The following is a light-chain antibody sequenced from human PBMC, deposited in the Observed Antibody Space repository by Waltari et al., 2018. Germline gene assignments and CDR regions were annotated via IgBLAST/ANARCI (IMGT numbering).Light chain of an antibody. CDR3: LQDYNYPWT. J-gene: IGKJ1*01. CDR2: AAS. V-gene: IGKV1-6*01. CDR1: QGIRYD. Sequence: IQMTQSPSSLSASVGDKVTNTCRASQGIRYDLGWYQQKPGKAPKLLIYAASSLQSGVPSRFSGGGAGTEFTLTISSLQPEDFATYYCLQDYNYPWTFGQGTKVEIK.